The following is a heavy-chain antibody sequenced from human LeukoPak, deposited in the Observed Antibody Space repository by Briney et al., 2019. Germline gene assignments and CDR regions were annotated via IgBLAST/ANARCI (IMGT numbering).Heavy chain of an antibody. V-gene: IGHV3-9*01. CDR1: GFTFDDYA. Sequence: GGSLRLSCAASGFTFDDYAMHWVWQAPGKGLEWVSGISWNSGSIGYADSVKGRFTISRDNAKNSLYLQMNSLRAEDTALYYCAKDRYDSSGWDAFDIWGQGTMVTVSS. CDR3: AKDRYDSSGWDAFDI. D-gene: IGHD3-22*01. CDR2: ISWNSGSI. J-gene: IGHJ3*02.